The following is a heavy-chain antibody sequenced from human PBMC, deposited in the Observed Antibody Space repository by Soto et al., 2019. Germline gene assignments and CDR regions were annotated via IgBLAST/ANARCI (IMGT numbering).Heavy chain of an antibody. CDR3: ARFWQQLVPELLDP. Sequence: QVQLVQSGAEVKKPGASVKVSCKASGYTFTSYGISWVRQAPGQGLEWMGWISAYNGNTDYAQKLQGRVTMTTDTSKSTAYMELTSLRSDDYAAYYCARFWQQLVPELLDPWGQGTLVTVSS. J-gene: IGHJ5*02. V-gene: IGHV1-18*01. CDR1: GYTFTSYG. D-gene: IGHD6-13*01. CDR2: ISAYNGNT.